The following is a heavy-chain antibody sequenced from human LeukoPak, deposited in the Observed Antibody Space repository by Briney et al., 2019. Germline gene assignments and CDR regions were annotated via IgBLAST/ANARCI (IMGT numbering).Heavy chain of an antibody. CDR3: ARPVWFGELFYYGMDV. Sequence: GGSLRLSCAPSGFTFSSYSMNWVRQAPGKGLEWVSSISSSSNYIYYADSVMGRFTISRDNAKNSLYLQMNSLRAEDTAVYYCARPVWFGELFYYGMDVWGKGTTVTVSS. J-gene: IGHJ6*04. D-gene: IGHD3-10*01. CDR2: ISSSSNYI. CDR1: GFTFSSYS. V-gene: IGHV3-21*01.